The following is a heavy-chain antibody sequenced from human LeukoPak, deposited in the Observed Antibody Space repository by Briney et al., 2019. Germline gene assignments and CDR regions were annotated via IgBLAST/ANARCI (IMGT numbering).Heavy chain of an antibody. V-gene: IGHV3-30-3*01. CDR1: GFTFSSYA. Sequence: PGGSLRLSCAASGFTFSSYAMPWVRPAPGKGLGWVAVISYDGSNKYYADSVKGRFTISRDNSKNTLYLQMNSLRAEDTAVYYCARTEYSGSLDYWGQGTLVTVSS. D-gene: IGHD1-26*01. J-gene: IGHJ4*02. CDR3: ARTEYSGSLDY. CDR2: ISYDGSNK.